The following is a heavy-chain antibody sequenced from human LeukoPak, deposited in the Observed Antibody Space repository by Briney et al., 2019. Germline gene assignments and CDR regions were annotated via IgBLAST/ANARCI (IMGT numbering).Heavy chain of an antibody. CDR3: ARERGSYDSSGYYLDY. Sequence: GGSLRLSCAASGFTYSSYSMNWVRQAPGKGLEWVSSISSSSSYIYYADSVKGRFTIPRDNAKNSLYLQMNSLRAEDTAVYYCARERGSYDSSGYYLDYWGQGTLVTVSS. V-gene: IGHV3-21*01. CDR2: ISSSSSYI. CDR1: GFTYSSYS. J-gene: IGHJ4*02. D-gene: IGHD3-22*01.